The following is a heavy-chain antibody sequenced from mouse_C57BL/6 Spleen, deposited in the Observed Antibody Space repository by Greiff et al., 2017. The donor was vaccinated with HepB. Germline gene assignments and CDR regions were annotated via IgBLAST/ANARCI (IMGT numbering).Heavy chain of an antibody. CDR3: AKTGTKAMDY. J-gene: IGHJ4*01. V-gene: IGHV1-64*01. D-gene: IGHD4-1*01. Sequence: QVQLQQPGAELVKPGASVKLFCKASGNTFTSYWMYWVQARPGQGLEWIGMFHPNSGSTNYNEKFKSKATVTVDRTSSTAYRQLSSLASEDYAVFYYAKTGTKAMDYWGQGTSVTVSS. CDR2: FHPNSGST. CDR1: GNTFTSYW.